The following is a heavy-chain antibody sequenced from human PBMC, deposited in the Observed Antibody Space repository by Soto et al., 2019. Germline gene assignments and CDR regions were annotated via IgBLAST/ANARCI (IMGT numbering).Heavy chain of an antibody. V-gene: IGHV4-59*01. CDR1: GGSISSYY. J-gene: IGHJ4*02. CDR2: IYYSGST. Sequence: SETLSLTCTVSGGSISSYYWSWIRQPPGKGLEWIGYIYYSGSTNYNPSLKSRVTISVDTSKNQFSLKLSSVTAADTAVYYCARENMVRGVITTDYWGQGTLVTVSS. D-gene: IGHD3-10*01. CDR3: ARENMVRGVITTDY.